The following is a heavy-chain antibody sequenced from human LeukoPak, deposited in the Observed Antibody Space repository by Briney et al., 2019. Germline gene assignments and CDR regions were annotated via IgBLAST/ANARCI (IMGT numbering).Heavy chain of an antibody. D-gene: IGHD3-22*01. CDR3: AKRGVVIRVILVGFHKEAYYFDS. J-gene: IGHJ4*02. V-gene: IGHV3-23*01. Sequence: GGSLRLSCAVSGITLSNYGMSWVRQAPGKGLEWVAGISDSGGRTNYADSVKGRFTISRDNAKNTIYLQMTSLRAEDTAVYFCAKRGVVIRVILVGFHKEAYYFDSWGQGALVTVSS. CDR2: ISDSGGRT. CDR1: GITLSNYG.